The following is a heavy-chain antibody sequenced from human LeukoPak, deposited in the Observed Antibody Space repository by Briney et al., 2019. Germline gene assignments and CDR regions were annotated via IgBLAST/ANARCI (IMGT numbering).Heavy chain of an antibody. CDR2: LQFDGVKK. CDR1: GVTFSSSA. D-gene: IGHD6-13*01. V-gene: IGHV3-30*02. Sequence: GGSLRLSCAASGVTFSSSAMHWVRQAPGKGLEWVAYLQFDGVKKFYSDPVKGRFTISRDNSKNTLFLQMSSLTTEDTAVYYCAQKSTGTFDIWGQGTMVTVSP. J-gene: IGHJ3*02. CDR3: AQKSTGTFDI.